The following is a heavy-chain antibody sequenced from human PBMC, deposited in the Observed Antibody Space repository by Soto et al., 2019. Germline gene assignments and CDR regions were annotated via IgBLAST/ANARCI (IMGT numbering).Heavy chain of an antibody. J-gene: IGHJ5*01. CDR1: GFTFSDHY. CDR2: SRNKANSYTT. V-gene: IGHV3-72*01. CDR3: ARDLGS. Sequence: EVQLVESGGGLVQPGGSLRLSCAASGFTFSDHYMDWVRQAPGKGLEWVGRSRNKANSYTTEYAASVRGRFTISRDDSKNSLYLQMKSLKTEDTAVYYCARDLGSWGQGTLVTVSS.